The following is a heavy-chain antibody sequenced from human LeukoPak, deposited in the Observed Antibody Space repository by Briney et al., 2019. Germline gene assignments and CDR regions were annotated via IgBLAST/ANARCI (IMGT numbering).Heavy chain of an antibody. J-gene: IGHJ4*02. CDR1: GFTFSSYA. D-gene: IGHD3-22*01. CDR3: ARFVRGYYDSSGYYYVGNYFDY. V-gene: IGHV3-7*01. Sequence: GGSLRLSCAASGFTFSSYAMSWVRQAPGKGLEWVANIKQDGSEKYYVDSVKGRFTISRDNAKNSLYLQMNSLRAEDTAVYYCARFVRGYYDSSGYYYVGNYFDYWGQGTLVTVSS. CDR2: IKQDGSEK.